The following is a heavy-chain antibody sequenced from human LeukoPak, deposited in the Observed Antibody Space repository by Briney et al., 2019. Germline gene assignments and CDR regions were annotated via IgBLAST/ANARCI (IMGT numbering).Heavy chain of an antibody. V-gene: IGHV3-23*01. D-gene: IGHD1-26*01. CDR2: IGGSGDST. CDR1: GFTFSSYA. CDR3: ARDSGSYLQPTDF. Sequence: PGGSLRLSCAASGFTFSSYAMSGVRQAPGKGLEWVSSIGGSGDSTYYADSVKGRFTVSRDNSKNTLYLQMNSLRADDTALYHCARDSGSYLQPTDFWGHGTLVTVSS. J-gene: IGHJ4*01.